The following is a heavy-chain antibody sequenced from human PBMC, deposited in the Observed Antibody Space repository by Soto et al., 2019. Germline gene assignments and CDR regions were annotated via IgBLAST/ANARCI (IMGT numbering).Heavy chain of an antibody. J-gene: IGHJ5*02. CDR3: TRDASRDSSARGWFDP. Sequence: KTGGSLRLSCAASGFTFRSFTMNWVRQVPGKGLEWVSTISSNSAYIYYTDALRGRFTISRDNAKNSLHLQMNSLRAEDTAVYYCTRDASRDSSARGWFDPWGPGTLVTVSS. CDR1: GFTFRSFT. V-gene: IGHV3-21*01. D-gene: IGHD6-13*01. CDR2: ISSNSAYI.